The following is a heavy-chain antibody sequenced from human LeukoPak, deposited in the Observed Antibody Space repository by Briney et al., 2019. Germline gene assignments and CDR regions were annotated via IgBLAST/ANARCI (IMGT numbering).Heavy chain of an antibody. CDR2: IYSGGTP. V-gene: IGHV3-53*01. Sequence: PGGSLRLSCVASGFTVSASYMSWVRLPAGKGLEWVSSIYSGGTPYYADPFNGRFTISRDTSKNTLYLQMNSLRVDDTAIYYCASHRRSIAAAAYFDHWGQGTRVTVSS. D-gene: IGHD6-25*01. CDR3: ASHRRSIAAAAYFDH. J-gene: IGHJ4*02. CDR1: GFTVSASY.